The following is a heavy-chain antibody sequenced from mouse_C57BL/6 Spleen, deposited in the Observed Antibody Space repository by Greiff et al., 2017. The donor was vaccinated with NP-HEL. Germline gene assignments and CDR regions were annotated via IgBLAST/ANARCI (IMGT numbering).Heavy chain of an antibody. Sequence: DVKLQESGPGLVKPSQSLSLTCSVTGYSITSGYYWNWIRQFPGNKLEWMGYISYDGSNNYNPSLKNRISITRDTSKNQFFLKLNSVTTEDTATYYCARGGKVDPFAYWGQGTLVTVSA. CDR2: ISYDGSN. V-gene: IGHV3-6*01. CDR3: ARGGKVDPFAY. J-gene: IGHJ3*01. D-gene: IGHD1-1*01. CDR1: GYSITSGYY.